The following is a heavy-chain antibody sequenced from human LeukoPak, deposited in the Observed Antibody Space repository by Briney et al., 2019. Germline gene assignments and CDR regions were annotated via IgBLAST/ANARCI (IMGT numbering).Heavy chain of an antibody. V-gene: IGHV4-31*03. Sequence: SETLSLTCTVSGGSISSGGYYWSWIRQHPGKGLEWIGYIYYSGSTYYNPSLKSRVTISVDTSKNQFSLKLSSVTAADTAVYYCARSGTTVTGFDYWGQGTLVTVSS. D-gene: IGHD4-17*01. CDR3: ARSGTTVTGFDY. J-gene: IGHJ4*02. CDR1: GGSISSGGYY. CDR2: IYYSGST.